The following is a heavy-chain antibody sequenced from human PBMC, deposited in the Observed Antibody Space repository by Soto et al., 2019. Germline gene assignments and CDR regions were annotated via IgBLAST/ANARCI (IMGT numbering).Heavy chain of an antibody. Sequence: SETLSLTCSVSSASLSSSTYYWSWIRQPPGRGPEWIGSIYYSGNTYYKPSLKSRVSISIATSRNQFSLNLTSVTAADTGVYYCASSSPFHYWGPGILVTVSS. CDR1: SASLSSSTYY. CDR2: IYYSGNT. J-gene: IGHJ4*02. V-gene: IGHV4-39*01. CDR3: ASSSPFHY. D-gene: IGHD6-6*01.